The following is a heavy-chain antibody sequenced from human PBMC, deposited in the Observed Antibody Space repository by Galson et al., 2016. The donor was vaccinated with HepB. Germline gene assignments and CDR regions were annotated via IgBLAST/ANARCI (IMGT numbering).Heavy chain of an antibody. CDR3: ARGSLWYDY. Sequence: ETLSLTCAVSGYSISSGYQWAWIRPPPGKGLEWIGSIYRSGSTYYNPSLKSRVTISVDTSKNQFSLKLSSVTAADTAVYYCARGSLWYDYWGQGTLVTVSS. D-gene: IGHD6-13*01. V-gene: IGHV4-38-2*01. J-gene: IGHJ4*02. CDR1: GYSISSGYQ. CDR2: IYRSGST.